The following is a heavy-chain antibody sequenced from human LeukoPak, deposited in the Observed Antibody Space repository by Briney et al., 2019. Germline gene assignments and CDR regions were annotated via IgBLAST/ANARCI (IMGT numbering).Heavy chain of an antibody. Sequence: ASVKVSFKASGYTFTSYGISWVRQAPGQGLEWMGWISAYNGNTNYAQKLQGRVTMTTDTSTSTAYMELRSLRSDDTAVYYCARETAAGSFLDYWGQGTLVTVSS. J-gene: IGHJ4*02. CDR3: ARETAAGSFLDY. D-gene: IGHD6-13*01. CDR2: ISAYNGNT. CDR1: GYTFTSYG. V-gene: IGHV1-18*01.